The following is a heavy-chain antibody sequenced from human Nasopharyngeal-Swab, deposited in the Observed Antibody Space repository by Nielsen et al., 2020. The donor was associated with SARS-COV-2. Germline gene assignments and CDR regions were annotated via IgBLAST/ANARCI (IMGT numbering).Heavy chain of an antibody. V-gene: IGHV3-53*01. CDR1: GFTVSSNY. D-gene: IGHD5-18*01. J-gene: IGHJ4*02. CDR3: ARLYNYASSYFDY. Sequence: GGSLRLSCAASGFTVSSNYMSWVRQAPGKGLEWVSIIYSGGSTFYADSVRGRFTISRDNSKNTLFLHMNSLRAEDTAVYYCARLYNYASSYFDYWGQGTLVTVSS. CDR2: IYSGGST.